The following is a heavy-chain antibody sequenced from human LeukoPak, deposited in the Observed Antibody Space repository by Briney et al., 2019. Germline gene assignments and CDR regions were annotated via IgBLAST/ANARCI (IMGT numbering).Heavy chain of an antibody. V-gene: IGHV3-23*01. CDR2: ISGSSGST. Sequence: GGSLRLSCAASGFTFSNYGMSWVRQAPGKGLEWASGISGSSGSTYYADSVKGRFTISRDNSKNTLYLEMSSLKAEDTALYYCAKDCYGSGSPRWFDPWGQGTLVTVSS. CDR3: AKDCYGSGSPRWFDP. J-gene: IGHJ5*02. D-gene: IGHD3-10*01. CDR1: GFTFSNYG.